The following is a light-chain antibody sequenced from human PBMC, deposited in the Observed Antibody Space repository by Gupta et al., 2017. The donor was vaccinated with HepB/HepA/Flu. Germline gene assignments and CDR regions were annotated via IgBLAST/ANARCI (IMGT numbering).Light chain of an antibody. J-gene: IGKJ2*01. CDR2: AIS. CDR1: QGISGY. V-gene: IGKV1-9*01. CDR3: QQLNSSPNT. Sequence: DIQLTQSPSFLSASVGDRVTITCRASQGISGYFAWYQQKPGQAPKLLIYAISTLQGGVPSRFSGSGSGTEFTLTISSLQPEDFATYYCQQLNSSPNTFGQGTKLDIK.